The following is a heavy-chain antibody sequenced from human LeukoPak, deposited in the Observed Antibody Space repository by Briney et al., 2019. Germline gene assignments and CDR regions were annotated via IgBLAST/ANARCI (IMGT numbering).Heavy chain of an antibody. CDR3: AQAYCSSTSCYKNKVAYDY. D-gene: IGHD2-2*02. CDR2: IIPILGIA. Sequence: SVKVSCKASGCTFSSYAISWVRQAPGQGLEWMGRIIPILGIANYAQKFQGRVTITADKSTSTAYMELSSLRSEDTAVYYCAQAYCSSTSCYKNKVAYDYWGQGTLVTVSS. CDR1: GCTFSSYA. J-gene: IGHJ4*02. V-gene: IGHV1-69*04.